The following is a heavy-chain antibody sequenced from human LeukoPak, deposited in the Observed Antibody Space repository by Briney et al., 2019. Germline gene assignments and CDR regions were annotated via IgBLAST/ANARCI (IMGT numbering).Heavy chain of an antibody. J-gene: IGHJ4*02. V-gene: IGHV4-59*01. CDR1: GGSISSYY. CDR3: ARGAYGDPTSFDY. D-gene: IGHD4-17*01. Sequence: SETLSLTCTVSGGSISSYYWSWLRQPPGKGLEWIGYIYYSGSTNYNPSLKSRVTISVDTSKNQFSLKLSSVTAADTAVYYCARGAYGDPTSFDYWGQGTLVTVSS. CDR2: IYYSGST.